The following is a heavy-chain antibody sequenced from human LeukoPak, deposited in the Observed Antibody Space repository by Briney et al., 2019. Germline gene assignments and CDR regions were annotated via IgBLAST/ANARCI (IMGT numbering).Heavy chain of an antibody. CDR3: ARVDRRTHFDY. CDR2: IYSGGST. V-gene: IGHV3-53*01. J-gene: IGHJ4*02. CDR1: GFTVSSDY. Sequence: GGSLRLSCAASGFTVSSDYMSWVRQAPGKGLEWVSVIYSGGSTYYADSVKGRFTISRDNSKNTLYLQMNSLRAEDTAVYYCARVDRRTHFDYWGQGTLVTVSS.